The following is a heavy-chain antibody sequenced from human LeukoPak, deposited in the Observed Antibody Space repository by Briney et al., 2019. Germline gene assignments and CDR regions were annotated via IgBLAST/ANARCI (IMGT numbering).Heavy chain of an antibody. J-gene: IGHJ4*02. CDR3: ARDLGRFLEYRAH. Sequence: SETLSLTCTVSGYSISSGYYCGWIRQPPGKGLEWIGSVYHSGSTYYNPSLKSRVSISVDTSKNQFSLKLTSVTAADTAFYYCARDLGRFLEYRAHWGQGTLVTVSS. CDR1: GYSISSGYY. V-gene: IGHV4-38-2*02. CDR2: VYHSGST. D-gene: IGHD3-3*01.